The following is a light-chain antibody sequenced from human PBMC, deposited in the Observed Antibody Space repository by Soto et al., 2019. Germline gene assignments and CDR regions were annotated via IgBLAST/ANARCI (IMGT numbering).Light chain of an antibody. V-gene: IGKV1-9*01. Sequence: DIQLTQSPSFLSASVRDRVTITCRASQGISSDLAWYQQNPGKAPKLLIYAASTLQNGVPSTFSGSGSGTEFTLTIISLHPEDFGTYYCQQFKSYPITFGQGTRLEIK. CDR3: QQFKSYPIT. J-gene: IGKJ5*01. CDR1: QGISSD. CDR2: AAS.